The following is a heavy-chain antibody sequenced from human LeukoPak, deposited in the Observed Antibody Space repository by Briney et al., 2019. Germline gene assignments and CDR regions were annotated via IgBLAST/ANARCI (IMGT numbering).Heavy chain of an antibody. Sequence: SVKVSCKASVYTFTSYYIQWVRQAPAQGLEWMGLINPSGGSTNNAQKFQGRVTMTRDTSTSTVYMELSSLRSEDTAVYYCARGPSITMVRGGQWYYYMDVWGNGTTVTISS. J-gene: IGHJ6*03. CDR1: VYTFTSYY. CDR2: INPSGGST. D-gene: IGHD3-10*01. CDR3: ARGPSITMVRGGQWYYYMDV. V-gene: IGHV1-46*01.